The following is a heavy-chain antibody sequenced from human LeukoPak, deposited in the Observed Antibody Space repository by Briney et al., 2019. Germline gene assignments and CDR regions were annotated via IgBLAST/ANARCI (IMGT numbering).Heavy chain of an antibody. J-gene: IGHJ5*02. CDR3: ARDAEFASGWYGGWFDP. V-gene: IGHV3-48*03. CDR1: GFTYSSYE. Sequence: GGSLRLSCAASGFTYSSYEMNWVRQAPGKGLEWISYITSSGSTIYYADSVKGRFTISRDNAKNSLYLQMNSLRAEDTAVYYCARDAEFASGWYGGWFDPWGQGTLVTVSS. D-gene: IGHD6-19*01. CDR2: ITSSGSTI.